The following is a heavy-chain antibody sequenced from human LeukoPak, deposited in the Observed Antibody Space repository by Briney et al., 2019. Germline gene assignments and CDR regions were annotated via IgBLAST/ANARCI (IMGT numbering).Heavy chain of an antibody. CDR1: GGSISSGDYY. J-gene: IGHJ5*02. D-gene: IGHD5-18*01. Sequence: ASETLSLTCTVSGGSISSGDYYWSWIRQPPGKGLEWIGYIYYSGSTYYNPSLKSRVTISVDTSKNQFSLKLSSVTAADTAVYYCARDLAGQRGYDWFDPWGQGTLVTVSS. CDR3: ARDLAGQRGYDWFDP. CDR2: IYYSGST. V-gene: IGHV4-30-4*08.